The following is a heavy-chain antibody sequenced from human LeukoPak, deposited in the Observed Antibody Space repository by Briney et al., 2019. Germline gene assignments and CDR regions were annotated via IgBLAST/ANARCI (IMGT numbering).Heavy chain of an antibody. V-gene: IGHV3-30*18. CDR2: ISYDGSNK. D-gene: IGHD3-16*02. Sequence: GGSLRLSCAASGFTFSSYGMHWVRQAPGKGLEWVAVISYDGSNKYYADSVKGRFTISRDNSKNTLYLQMNSLRAEDTAVYYCAKGLGELSDFDYWGQGTLVTVSS. CDR1: GFTFSSYG. CDR3: AKGLGELSDFDY. J-gene: IGHJ4*02.